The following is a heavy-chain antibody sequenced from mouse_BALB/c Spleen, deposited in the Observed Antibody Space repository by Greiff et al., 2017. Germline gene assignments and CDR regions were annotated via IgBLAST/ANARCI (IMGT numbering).Heavy chain of an antibody. CDR2: IYPGSGNT. CDR3: AREDDYDVSYAMDY. J-gene: IGHJ4*01. D-gene: IGHD2-4*01. CDR1: GYTFTDYY. Sequence: QVQLQQSRAELARPGASVKLSCKASGYTFTDYYINWVKQRTGQGLEWIGEIYPGSGNTYYNEKFKGKATLTADKSSSTAYMQLSSLTSEDSAVYFCAREDDYDVSYAMDYWGQGTSVTVSS. V-gene: IGHV1-77*01.